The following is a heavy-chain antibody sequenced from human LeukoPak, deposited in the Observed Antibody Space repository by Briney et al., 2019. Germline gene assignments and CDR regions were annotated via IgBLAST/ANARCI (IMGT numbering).Heavy chain of an antibody. V-gene: IGHV3-74*01. D-gene: IGHD3-10*01. Sequence: PGGSLRLSCAASGFTFNSYWMHWVRQVPGKGLVWVSRINSDGSRTNYVDSAKGRFTISRDNAKNTLFLQMSSLGAEDSAVYYCARGNFYSGSGSSPLDYWGQGTLVTVSS. CDR1: GFTFNSYW. CDR3: ARGNFYSGSGSSPLDY. J-gene: IGHJ4*02. CDR2: INSDGSRT.